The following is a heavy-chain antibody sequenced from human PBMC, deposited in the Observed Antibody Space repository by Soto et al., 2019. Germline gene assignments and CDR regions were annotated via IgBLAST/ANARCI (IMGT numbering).Heavy chain of an antibody. Sequence: ASVKVSCKASGYTFTGYFIHWVRQAPGQGLEWMGWINPNSGATKYAQKFQGRVTMTRDTSISTAYMELTLLRSDDTAIYYCARGGGTILAPLPWGEGTMVTVYS. J-gene: IGHJ5*02. D-gene: IGHD3-3*01. CDR2: INPNSGAT. CDR1: GYTFTGYF. CDR3: ARGGGTILAPLP. V-gene: IGHV1-2*02.